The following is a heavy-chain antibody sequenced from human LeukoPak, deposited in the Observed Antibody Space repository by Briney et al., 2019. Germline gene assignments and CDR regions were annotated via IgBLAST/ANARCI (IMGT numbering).Heavy chain of an antibody. CDR3: AAANLRLGELSLYY. D-gene: IGHD3-16*02. Sequence: PGGSLRLSCAASGFTFSSYDMHWVRQATGKGLEWVSAIGTAGDTYYPGSVKGRFTISRENAKNSLYLQMNSLRAGGTAVYYCAAANLRLGELSLYYWGQGTLVTVSS. J-gene: IGHJ4*02. V-gene: IGHV3-13*01. CDR2: IGTAGDT. CDR1: GFTFSSYD.